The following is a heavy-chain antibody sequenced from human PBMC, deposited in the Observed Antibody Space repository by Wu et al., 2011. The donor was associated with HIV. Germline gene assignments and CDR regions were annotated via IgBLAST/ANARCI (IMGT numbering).Heavy chain of an antibody. D-gene: IGHD1/OR15-1a*01. V-gene: IGHV1-69*06. J-gene: IGHJ4*02. Sequence: QVQLVQVWAEVKKPGSSLKVSCKASGGSFSSYAISWVRQAPGQGLEWMGIFIPMFATTYYAPKFQDGVRITADKSTSTAYMELSSLRSEDTAMYYCARGEQDLWGQGTLVTVSS. CDR2: FIPMFATT. CDR1: GGSFSSYA. CDR3: ARGEQDL.